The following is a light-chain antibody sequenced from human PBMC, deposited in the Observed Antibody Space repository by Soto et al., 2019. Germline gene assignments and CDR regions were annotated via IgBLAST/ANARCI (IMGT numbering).Light chain of an antibody. CDR2: DIV. J-gene: IGKJ4*01. Sequence: EIVMTQSPATLSVSPGERATLSCRASQSVGSDLAWYQHKPGQEPPLVIYDIVTTATGGPTRMSGSGSGTEFTLIISSLQSEDYAVYYCQQYNRRPLTFGGGTKVDI. CDR3: QQYNRRPLT. V-gene: IGKV3D-15*01. CDR1: QSVGSD.